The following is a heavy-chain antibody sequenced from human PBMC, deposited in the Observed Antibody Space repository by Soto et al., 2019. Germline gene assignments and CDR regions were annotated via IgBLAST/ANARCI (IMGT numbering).Heavy chain of an antibody. J-gene: IGHJ4*02. D-gene: IGHD3-10*01. Sequence: QVQLVQSGAEVQKPGSSVKVSCKASGGTFSSYAISWVRQAPGQGLEWMGGIIPIFGTANYAQKFQGRVTNTADESTSTAYMELSSLRSEDTAVYYCAREVITMVRGVIPRLSSPNYWGQGTLVTVSS. CDR3: AREVITMVRGVIPRLSSPNY. V-gene: IGHV1-69*01. CDR1: GGTFSSYA. CDR2: IIPIFGTA.